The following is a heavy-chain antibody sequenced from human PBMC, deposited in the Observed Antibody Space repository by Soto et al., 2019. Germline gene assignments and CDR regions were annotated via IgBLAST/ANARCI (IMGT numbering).Heavy chain of an antibody. CDR1: GGSFSGYQ. CDR3: ARGLILWFGELSRRGGYYYYMDV. Sequence: QVQLQQWGAGLLKPSETLSLTCAVYGGSFSGYQWTWIRQTAGKGLEWIGEINDSGNINYNPSLKSRVTILVDTAKKQISLKLSSVTAADTAVHYCARGLILWFGELSRRGGYYYYMDVWGKGTTVTVSS. J-gene: IGHJ6*03. D-gene: IGHD3-10*01. CDR2: INDSGNI. V-gene: IGHV4-34*01.